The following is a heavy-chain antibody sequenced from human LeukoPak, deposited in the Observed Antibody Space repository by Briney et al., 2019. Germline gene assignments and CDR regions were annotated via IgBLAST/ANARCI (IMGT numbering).Heavy chain of an antibody. J-gene: IGHJ4*02. V-gene: IGHV3-23*01. CDR3: AKEAYDFRSGYDRDPPLWYFDY. CDR1: GFTFSSYA. Sequence: GGSLRLSCAASGFTFSSYAMSWVRQAPGKGLEWVSAISGSGGSTYYADSVKGRFTISRDNSKNTLYLQMNSLRAEDTAVYYCAKEAYDFRSGYDRDPPLWYFDYWGQGTLVTVSS. D-gene: IGHD3-3*01. CDR2: ISGSGGST.